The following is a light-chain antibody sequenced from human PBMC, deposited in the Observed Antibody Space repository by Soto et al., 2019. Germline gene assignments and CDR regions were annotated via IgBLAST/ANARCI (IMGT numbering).Light chain of an antibody. V-gene: IGKV3-15*01. CDR1: QSVRTN. CDR3: QQYNDWPPMYT. Sequence: EIVLTQSPATLSLSPGETATLSCRASQSVRTNLGWYQQRPGQTPRLLIYGASARVTGVPARFSGSGSGTELTLTISSLQSEDFAVYYCQQYNDWPPMYTFGQGTKLEI. J-gene: IGKJ2*01. CDR2: GAS.